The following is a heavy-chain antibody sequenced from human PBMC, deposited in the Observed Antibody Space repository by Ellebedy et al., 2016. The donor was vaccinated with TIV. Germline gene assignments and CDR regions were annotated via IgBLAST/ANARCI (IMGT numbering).Heavy chain of an antibody. CDR2: ISHTGST. Sequence: GSLRLSCAASGFTVSYTYMSWVRQAPGKGLEWIGEISHTGSTNSNPSLKSRLTISVDEAKNQFSLKLTSVTAADTAIYYCACLPDYRVGFVDIPMVWGRWGPGTLVTVSA. J-gene: IGHJ4*02. CDR1: GFTVSYTY. D-gene: IGHD3-10*01. V-gene: IGHV4-34*08. CDR3: ACLPDYRVGFVDIPMVWGR.